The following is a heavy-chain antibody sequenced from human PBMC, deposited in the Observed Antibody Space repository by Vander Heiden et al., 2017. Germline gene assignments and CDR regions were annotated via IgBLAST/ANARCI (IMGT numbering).Heavy chain of an antibody. CDR2: ISGSGGST. V-gene: IGHV3-23*01. CDR3: AKVNGVFPAKQQWVY. D-gene: IGHD2-8*01. J-gene: IGHJ4*02. Sequence: EVQLLESGGGLVPPGGSLRLSCAASGFTFSSSAMSWVRQAPGKGLGWVSAISGSGGSTYYADSVKGRFTISRDNSKNTLYLQMNSLRAEDTAVYYCAKVNGVFPAKQQWVYWGQGTLVTVSS. CDR1: GFTFSSSA.